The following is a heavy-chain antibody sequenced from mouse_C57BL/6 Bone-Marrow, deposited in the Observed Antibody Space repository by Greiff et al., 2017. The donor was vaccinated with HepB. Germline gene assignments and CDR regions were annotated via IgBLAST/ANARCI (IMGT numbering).Heavy chain of an antibody. D-gene: IGHD1-1*01. Sequence: QVQLQQSGTELVKPGASVKLSCKASGYTFTSYWMHWVKQRPGQGLEWIGNINPSNGGTNYNEKFKSKATLTVDKSSSTAYMQLSSLTSEDSAVYYCAREGLTTVVATDYWGQGTTLTVSS. CDR3: AREGLTTVVATDY. CDR1: GYTFTSYW. CDR2: INPSNGGT. J-gene: IGHJ2*01. V-gene: IGHV1-53*01.